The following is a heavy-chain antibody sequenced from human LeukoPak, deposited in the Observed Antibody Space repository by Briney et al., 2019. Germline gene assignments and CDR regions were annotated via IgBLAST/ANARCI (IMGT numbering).Heavy chain of an antibody. CDR3: ARDGIAAAGPGDYYYYMDV. CDR2: IKRDGSAI. CDR1: GFIFSSSW. V-gene: IGHV3-7*01. J-gene: IGHJ6*03. Sequence: PGGSLRLSCEASGFIFSSSWMTWVRQAPGKGLEWVANIKRDGSAIHYVDSVKGRFTISRDNAKNSLYLQMTSLRAEDTAVYYCARDGIAAAGPGDYYYYMDVWGKGTTVTVSS. D-gene: IGHD6-13*01.